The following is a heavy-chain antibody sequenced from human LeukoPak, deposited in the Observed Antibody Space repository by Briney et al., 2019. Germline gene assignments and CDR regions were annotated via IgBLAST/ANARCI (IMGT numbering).Heavy chain of an antibody. CDR3: AREKLGSDY. Sequence: GSLRLSCAASGFTFSSYSMNWVRQAPGKGLEWVSYISSSSSTIYYADSVKGRFTISRDNAKNSLYLQMNSLRAEDTAVYYCAREKLGSDYWGQGTLVTVSS. CDR1: GFTFSSYS. CDR2: ISSSSSTI. V-gene: IGHV3-48*01. J-gene: IGHJ4*02. D-gene: IGHD3-16*01.